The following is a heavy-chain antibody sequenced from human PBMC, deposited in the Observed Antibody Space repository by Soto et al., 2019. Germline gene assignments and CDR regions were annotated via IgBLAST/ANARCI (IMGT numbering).Heavy chain of an antibody. CDR3: THGNRYFQH. CDR1: GFSLSTSGVG. V-gene: IGHV2-5*02. Sequence: QITLKESGPTVVKPTQTLTLTCTFSGFSLSTSGVGVGWIRQPPGKALEWLALIFWDDDKRFSPSLKSRLTITKDTSENQVVLTMTSVDPVDTATYSCTHGNRYFQHWGQGTLVTVSS. CDR2: IFWDDDK. J-gene: IGHJ1*01.